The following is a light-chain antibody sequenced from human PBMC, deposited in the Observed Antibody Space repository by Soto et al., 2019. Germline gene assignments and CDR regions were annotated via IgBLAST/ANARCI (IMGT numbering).Light chain of an antibody. V-gene: IGLV1-44*01. J-gene: IGLJ3*02. CDR1: RSNIGNNA. CDR2: NSN. CDR3: ATWDDSLNARGV. Sequence: QSVLTQTPSASGTPGQTVTISCSGSRSNIGNNAVSWYQQFPGTAPKLLIYNSNQRPAGVPDRFSGCKSGTSASLAISGLQSEDEADYYCATWDDSLNARGVFGGGTKLTVL.